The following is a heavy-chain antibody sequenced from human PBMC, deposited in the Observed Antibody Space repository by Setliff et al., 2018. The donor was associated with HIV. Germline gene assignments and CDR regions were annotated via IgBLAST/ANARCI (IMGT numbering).Heavy chain of an antibody. J-gene: IGHJ4*02. CDR3: ARWAVTASDY. Sequence: LSLTCAVYGGSFSGYYWNWIRQPPGKGLEWVGEINHSGSTNYNPSLKSRVTISVDTSKNQFSLKLNSVTAADTAVYYCARWAVTASDYWGQGTLVTVSS. V-gene: IGHV4-34*01. CDR2: INHSGST. CDR1: GGSFSGYY. D-gene: IGHD2-21*02.